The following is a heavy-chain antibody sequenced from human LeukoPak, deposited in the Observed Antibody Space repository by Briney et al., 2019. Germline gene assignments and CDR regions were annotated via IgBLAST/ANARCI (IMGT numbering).Heavy chain of an antibody. CDR3: ARPYYYDSRIDP. CDR1: GGSISSGDYY. Sequence: SQTLPLTCTVPGGSISSGDYYWSWIRQPPGKGLEWIAYMYYSGSTYYNPSLKSRVTMSADTSKNQLSLKLSSVTAADTAVYYCARPYYYDSRIDPWGQGILVTVSS. V-gene: IGHV4-30-4*01. D-gene: IGHD3-22*01. CDR2: MYYSGST. J-gene: IGHJ5*02.